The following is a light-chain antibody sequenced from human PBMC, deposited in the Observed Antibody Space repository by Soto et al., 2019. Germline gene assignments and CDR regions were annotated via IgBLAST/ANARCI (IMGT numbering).Light chain of an antibody. V-gene: IGKV3-20*01. J-gene: IGKJ2*01. Sequence: EIVLTQSPGTLSLSPGERATLSCRARQSVSSSSLAWYQKKPGQAPRLLIYGASNMATGIPDRFSGSGSATNFTLISSRLEPEDFAVYYGQEYCGSPTGHTFGQGPKLEI. CDR3: QEYCGSPTGHT. CDR2: GAS. CDR1: QSVSSSS.